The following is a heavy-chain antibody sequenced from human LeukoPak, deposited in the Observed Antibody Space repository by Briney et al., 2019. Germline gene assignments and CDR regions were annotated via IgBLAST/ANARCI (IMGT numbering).Heavy chain of an antibody. CDR3: AREKTAYYYDSSGSSEGAFDI. CDR1: GGSISSGGEY. J-gene: IGHJ3*02. Sequence: SQTLSLTCTVSGGSISSGGEYWSWLRQHPGKGLEWIGYVYYSGSTYYNPSLKSRVTISVDTSENQFSLNLSSVTAADTAVYYCAREKTAYYYDSSGSSEGAFDIWGQGTMVTVSS. D-gene: IGHD3-22*01. V-gene: IGHV4-31*03. CDR2: VYYSGST.